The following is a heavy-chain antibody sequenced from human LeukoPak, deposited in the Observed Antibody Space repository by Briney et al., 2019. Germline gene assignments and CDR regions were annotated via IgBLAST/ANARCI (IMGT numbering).Heavy chain of an antibody. D-gene: IGHD3-22*01. Sequence: ASVTVSCKASGYTFTAYYMHWVRQAPGQGLEWMGWINTYNGNTNYAQKLQGRVTMTTDTSTNTAYMELRSLRSDDTAVYYCARDRSEHYDRSAYSWNDAFDLWGQGTMVTVSS. CDR2: INTYNGNT. V-gene: IGHV1-18*04. J-gene: IGHJ3*01. CDR3: ARDRSEHYDRSAYSWNDAFDL. CDR1: GYTFTAYY.